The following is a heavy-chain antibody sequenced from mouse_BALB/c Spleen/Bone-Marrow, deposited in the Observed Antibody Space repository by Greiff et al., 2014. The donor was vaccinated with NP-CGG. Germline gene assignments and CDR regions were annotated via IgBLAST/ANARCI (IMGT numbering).Heavy chain of an antibody. Sequence: EVKFMESGGGLVKPGGSLKLSCAASGFTFSSYAMSWVRQTPEKRLEWVASISSGGSTYYPDSVKGRFTISRDNARNILYLQMSSLRSEDTAMYYCARDDYDDQYYFDYWGQGTTLTVSS. CDR1: GFTFSSYA. V-gene: IGHV5-6-5*01. D-gene: IGHD2-4*01. J-gene: IGHJ2*01. CDR2: ISSGGST. CDR3: ARDDYDDQYYFDY.